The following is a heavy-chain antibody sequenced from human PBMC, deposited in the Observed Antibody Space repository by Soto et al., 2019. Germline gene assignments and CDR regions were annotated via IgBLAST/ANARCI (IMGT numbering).Heavy chain of an antibody. D-gene: IGHD3-16*02. Sequence: QVQLQESGPGLVKPSQTLSLTCTVSGGSISSGGYYWSWIRQHPGKGLEWIGYIYYSGSTYYNPSRRSRVHISVDTSKNQFALKLSSVTAADTAVYYCARDRGYDYVWGSYRPYYFDYWGQGTLVTVSS. CDR2: IYYSGST. J-gene: IGHJ4*02. CDR3: ARDRGYDYVWGSYRPYYFDY. V-gene: IGHV4-31*03. CDR1: GGSISSGGYY.